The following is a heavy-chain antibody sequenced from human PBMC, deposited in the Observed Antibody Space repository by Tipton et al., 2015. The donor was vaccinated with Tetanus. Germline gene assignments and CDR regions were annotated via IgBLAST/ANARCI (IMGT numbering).Heavy chain of an antibody. J-gene: IGHJ5*02. CDR1: GHNFRSYW. CDR3: ARLPKHYSASGST. V-gene: IGHV5-51*01. CDR2: ISPGDSEA. Sequence: QSGAEVKKPGESLKISCKVSGHNFRSYWVSWVRQMPGRGLEWMGIISPGDSEATYNPSFQGQVTISADKSISTAYLQWTSLKPSDTAIYFCARLPKHYSASGSTWGQGTLATVSS. D-gene: IGHD3-10*01.